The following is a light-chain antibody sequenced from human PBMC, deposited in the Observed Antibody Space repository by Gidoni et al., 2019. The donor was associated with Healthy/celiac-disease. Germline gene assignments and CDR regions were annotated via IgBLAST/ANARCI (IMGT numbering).Light chain of an antibody. CDR3: QQRSNWPPGFT. V-gene: IGKV3-11*01. CDR1: QSVSSY. CDR2: DAS. Sequence: EIVLTQSPATLSLSPGERATLSCSASQSVSSYLAWYQQKPGQAPRLLIYDASNRATGIPARFRGSGSGTDFTLTISSLGPEDFAVYYCQQRSNWPPGFTFGPGTKVDIK. J-gene: IGKJ3*01.